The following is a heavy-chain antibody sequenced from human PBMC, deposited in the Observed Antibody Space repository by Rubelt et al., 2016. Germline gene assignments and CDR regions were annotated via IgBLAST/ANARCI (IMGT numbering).Heavy chain of an antibody. J-gene: IGHJ4*02. CDR2: ISSSSSTI. Sequence: EVQLVESGGGLAQPGGSLRLSCAASGFTFSNYNMNWVRQAPGKGLEWVSYISSSSSTIYYADSVKGRFTISRDSAKNSLYLQMNSLRAEDTAVYYCARGGYSSSWYWVYWGQGTLVTVSS. V-gene: IGHV3-48*01. CDR1: GFTFSNYN. D-gene: IGHD6-13*01. CDR3: ARGGYSSSWYWVY.